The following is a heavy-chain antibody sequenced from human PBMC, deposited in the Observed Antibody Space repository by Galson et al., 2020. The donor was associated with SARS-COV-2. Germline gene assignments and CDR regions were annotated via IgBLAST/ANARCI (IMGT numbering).Heavy chain of an antibody. CDR3: TRERGYSYGYSDY. CDR1: GFTFSSYS. J-gene: IGHJ4*02. CDR2: ISGTSTNI. V-gene: IGHV3-21*06. Sequence: GESLKISCAASGFTFSSYSMNWVRQAPGKGLEWVLSISGTSTNIYYADSVKGRFTISRDNAKNSLYLQMNSLGTEDTAVYYCTRERGYSYGYSDYWGQGTLVTVSS. D-gene: IGHD5-18*01.